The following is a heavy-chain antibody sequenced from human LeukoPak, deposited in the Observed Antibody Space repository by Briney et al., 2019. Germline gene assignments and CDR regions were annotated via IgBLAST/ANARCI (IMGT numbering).Heavy chain of an antibody. CDR2: IYYSGST. J-gene: IGHJ5*02. D-gene: IGHD6-13*01. V-gene: IGHV4-39*01. CDR3: ASGIAAAGNWFDP. CDR1: GGSISSSSYY. Sequence: SETLSLTCTVSGGSISSSSYYWGWIRQPPGKGLEWIGSIYYSGSTYYNPSLKSRVTISVDTSKNQFSLKLSSVTAADTAVYYCASGIAAAGNWFDPWGQGTPVTVSS.